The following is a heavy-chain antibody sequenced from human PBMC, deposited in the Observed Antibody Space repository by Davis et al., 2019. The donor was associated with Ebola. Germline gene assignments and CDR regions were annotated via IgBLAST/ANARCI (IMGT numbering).Heavy chain of an antibody. J-gene: IGHJ4*02. CDR3: ARSTFLDY. CDR1: GFTFSHYG. D-gene: IGHD3-16*01. V-gene: IGHV3-30*19. CDR2: IWYDGIRK. Sequence: GGSLRLSCAASGFTFSHYGIHWVRQAPGKGLEWVAVIWYDGIRKYYADSVKGRFTISRDNSKNTLYLQMNSLRAEDTAVYYCARSTFLDYWGQGTLVTVSS.